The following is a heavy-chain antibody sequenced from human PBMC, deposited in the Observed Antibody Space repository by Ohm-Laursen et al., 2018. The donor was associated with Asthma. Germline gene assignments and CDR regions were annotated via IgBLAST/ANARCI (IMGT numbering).Heavy chain of an antibody. CDR1: GLTFSSFA. CDR2: ISGNGGST. J-gene: IGHJ3*02. D-gene: IGHD1-1*01. Sequence: SLRLSCAASGLTFSSFAMNWVRQAPGKGLEWVSGISGNGGSTYYADSVKGRFTISRDNSKNTLSLQMDSLRAEDTAVYYCAKMMNWQTKGFDMWGQGTMVTVSS. V-gene: IGHV3-23*01. CDR3: AKMMNWQTKGFDM.